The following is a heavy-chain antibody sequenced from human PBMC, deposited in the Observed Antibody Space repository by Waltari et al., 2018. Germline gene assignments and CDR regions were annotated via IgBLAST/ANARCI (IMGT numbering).Heavy chain of an antibody. Sequence: EVQLVESGGGLVQPGGSLRLSCAASGFTFSSYWMSWVRQAPGKGREWVANIKQEGSEKYYVDSVKGRFTISRDNAKNSLYLQMNSLRAEDTAVYYCARDRYCSGGSCYLYYYGMDVWGQGTTVTVSS. V-gene: IGHV3-7*04. CDR2: IKQEGSEK. CDR1: GFTFSSYW. D-gene: IGHD2-15*01. J-gene: IGHJ6*02. CDR3: ARDRYCSGGSCYLYYYGMDV.